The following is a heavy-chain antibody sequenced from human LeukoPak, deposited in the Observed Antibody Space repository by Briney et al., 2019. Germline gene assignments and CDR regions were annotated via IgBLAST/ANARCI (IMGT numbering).Heavy chain of an antibody. CDR3: ARDLQGSDWFDP. V-gene: IGHV3-21*01. CDR1: GFTFSSYS. J-gene: IGHJ5*02. CDR2: ISSSSSYI. Sequence: PGGSLRLSYAASGFTFSSYSMNWVRQAPGKGLEWVSSISSSSSYIYYADSVKGRFTISRDNAKNSLYLQMNSLRAEDTAVYYCARDLQGSDWFDPWGQGTLVTVSS.